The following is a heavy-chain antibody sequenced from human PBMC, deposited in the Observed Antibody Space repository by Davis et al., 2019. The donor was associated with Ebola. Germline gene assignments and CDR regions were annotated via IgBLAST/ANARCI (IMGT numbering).Heavy chain of an antibody. Sequence: SVKVSCKASGGTFSSYAISWVRQAPGQGLEWMGRIIPILGIANYAQKFQGRVTITADKSTSTAYMELSSLGSEDTAVYYCASLRDSPIYGMDVWGQGTTVTVSS. CDR1: GGTFSSYA. CDR3: ASLRDSPIYGMDV. CDR2: IIPILGIA. J-gene: IGHJ6*02. V-gene: IGHV1-69*04.